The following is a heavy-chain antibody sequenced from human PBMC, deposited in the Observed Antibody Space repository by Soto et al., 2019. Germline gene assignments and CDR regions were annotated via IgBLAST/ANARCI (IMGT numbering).Heavy chain of an antibody. J-gene: IGHJ4*02. V-gene: IGHV3-74*01. CDR2: INSDGSST. CDR3: ARDLPATEDY. CDR1: GFTFRRYW. Sequence: EVQLVASGGGLVQPGGSLRLSCAASGFTFRRYWMHWVRQAPGKGLVWVSHINSDGSSTNYADSVKGRFTISRDNAKNTLYLQVNSLRAEDTAVYYCARDLPATEDYWGQGSLVTVSS.